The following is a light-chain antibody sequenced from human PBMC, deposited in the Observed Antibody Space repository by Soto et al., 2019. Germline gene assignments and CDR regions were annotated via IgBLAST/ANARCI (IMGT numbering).Light chain of an antibody. V-gene: IGKV1-33*01. CDR1: HDIKKY. J-gene: IGKJ3*01. CDR3: QHYDNLPPFT. CDR2: GAS. Sequence: DIQMTQSPSSLSASIGDRVTITCQASHDIKKYLSWYQQKPGRAPKLLIYGASNLEAGVPSRFSGRGYGTEFILAISSLQPEDIATYYCQHYDNLPPFTFGPGPKV.